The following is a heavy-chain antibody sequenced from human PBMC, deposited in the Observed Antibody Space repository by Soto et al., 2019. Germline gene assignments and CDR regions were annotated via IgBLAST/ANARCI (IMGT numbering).Heavy chain of an antibody. V-gene: IGHV1-69*10. CDR1: GGTFSSYA. D-gene: IGHD2-21*01. Sequence: ASVKVSCKASGGTFSSYAISWVRQAPGQGLEWMGGIIPIFGIANYAQKFQGRVTITADKSTSTAYMELSSLRSEDTAVYAGAGGKGCSSVVGAGAWSFDYWGQGTLVTVSS. J-gene: IGHJ4*02. CDR3: AGGKGCSSVVGAGAWSFDY. CDR2: IIPIFGIA.